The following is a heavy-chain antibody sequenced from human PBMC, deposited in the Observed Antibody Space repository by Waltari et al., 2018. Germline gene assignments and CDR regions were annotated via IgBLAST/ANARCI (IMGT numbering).Heavy chain of an antibody. D-gene: IGHD3-3*01. J-gene: IGHJ4*02. CDR3: ARGSSITIFGVVMGPFDY. V-gene: IGHV1-46*01. CDR2: INPSGGST. Sequence: QVQLVQSGAEVKKPGASVKVSCKASGYTFTSYYMHWVRQAPGQGLEWMGIINPSGGSTSYAQKFQGRVTMTRDTSTSTVYMELSSLRSEDTAVYYCARGSSITIFGVVMGPFDYWGQGTLVTVSS. CDR1: GYTFTSYY.